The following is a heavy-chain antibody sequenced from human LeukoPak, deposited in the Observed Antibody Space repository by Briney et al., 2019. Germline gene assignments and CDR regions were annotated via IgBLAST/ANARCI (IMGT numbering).Heavy chain of an antibody. Sequence: GGSLRLSCAASGFTFSSYAMSWVRQASGKGLEWVSAISGSGGSTYYADSVKGRFTISRDNSKNTLYLQMNSLRAEDTAVYYCAKDRIVVVPAAPGYWGQGTLVTVSS. CDR2: ISGSGGST. J-gene: IGHJ4*02. CDR3: AKDRIVVVPAAPGY. D-gene: IGHD2-2*01. CDR1: GFTFSSYA. V-gene: IGHV3-23*01.